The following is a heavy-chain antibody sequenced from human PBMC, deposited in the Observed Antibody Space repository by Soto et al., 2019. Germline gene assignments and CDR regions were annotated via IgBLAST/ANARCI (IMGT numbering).Heavy chain of an antibody. CDR2: IYSGGST. CDR3: ARVATVTTLNYYYGMDV. V-gene: IGHV3-53*01. J-gene: IGHJ6*02. D-gene: IGHD4-4*01. CDR1: GFTVSSNY. Sequence: SLRLSCAASGFTVSSNYISWVRQAPGKGLEWVSVIYSGGSTYYADSVKGRFTISRDNSKNTLYLQMNSLRAEDTAVYYCARVATVTTLNYYYGMDVWGQGTTVTVSS.